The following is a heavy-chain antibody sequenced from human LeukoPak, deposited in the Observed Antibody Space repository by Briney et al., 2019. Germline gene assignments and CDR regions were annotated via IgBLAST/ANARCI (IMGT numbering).Heavy chain of an antibody. D-gene: IGHD6-13*01. CDR2: IRQDGDTK. CDR3: ARSLPYGTTWYGRSDF. Sequence: GGSLRLSCAASGFLFNAYWMTWVRQAPGKGLEWLANIRQDGDTKYYVDSVKGRFTISRDNAMNSLYLQMNSLRAEDTAIYYCARSLPYGTTWYGRSDFWGQGTLVTVSS. V-gene: IGHV3-7*03. J-gene: IGHJ4*02. CDR1: GFLFNAYW.